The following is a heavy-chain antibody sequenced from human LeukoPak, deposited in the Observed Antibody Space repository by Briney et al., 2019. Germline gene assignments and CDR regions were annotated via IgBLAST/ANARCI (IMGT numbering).Heavy chain of an antibody. CDR1: GGSISSGDHS. D-gene: IGHD3-16*01. J-gene: IGHJ4*02. V-gene: IGHV4-30-2*05. Sequence: SETLSLTCAVSGGSISSGDHSWSWIRHPPGTGLEWIGYIHHSGSTYYNPSLKSRVTMSVDTSMNQVSLKVTSLTAADTAVYYCAASSGVTLGRFWGQGALVTASS. CDR3: AASSGVTLGRF. CDR2: IHHSGST.